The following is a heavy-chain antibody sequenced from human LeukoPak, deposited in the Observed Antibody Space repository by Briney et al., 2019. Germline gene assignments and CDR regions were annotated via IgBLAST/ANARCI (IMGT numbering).Heavy chain of an antibody. D-gene: IGHD2-15*01. J-gene: IGHJ4*02. CDR2: IYSGGST. CDR1: GFTVSSNY. Sequence: PGGSLRLSCAASGFTVSSNYMSWVRQAPGKGLEWVSVIYSGGSTYYADSVKGRFTISRDNSKNTLYLQMNSLRAEDTAIYYCAKPYCSGGTCYSYYFDYWGQGTLVTVSS. V-gene: IGHV3-53*01. CDR3: AKPYCSGGTCYSYYFDY.